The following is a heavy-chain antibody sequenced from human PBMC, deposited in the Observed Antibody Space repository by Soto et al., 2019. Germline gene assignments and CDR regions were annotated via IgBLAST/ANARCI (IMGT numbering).Heavy chain of an antibody. V-gene: IGHV4-39*01. CDR3: ARLRYDFWAFEM. CDR1: GDSISTHSHC. Sequence: ASETLSLTCTVSGDSISTHSHCCCGMRQPPGKGLELIATIYHTGTTYYNPSLTSRVTISVDTSKNEFSLKLNSVTAADTAVYYGARLRYDFWAFEMWGQGTMVTVSS. D-gene: IGHD3-3*01. CDR2: IYHTGTT. J-gene: IGHJ3*02.